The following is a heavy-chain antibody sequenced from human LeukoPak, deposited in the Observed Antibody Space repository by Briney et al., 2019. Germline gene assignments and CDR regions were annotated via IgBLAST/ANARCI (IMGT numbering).Heavy chain of an antibody. Sequence: GGSLRLSCAASGFTFAGYAMNWVRQAPGKGLEWVSCISSTSRYIYYADSVKGRFTISRDNAKNSVYLQMNSLRAEDTAVYYCTRAVAADDFSPGYWGQGTLVTVSS. CDR2: ISSTSRYI. CDR1: GFTFAGYA. V-gene: IGHV3-21*01. D-gene: IGHD3/OR15-3a*01. J-gene: IGHJ4*02. CDR3: TRAVAADDFSPGY.